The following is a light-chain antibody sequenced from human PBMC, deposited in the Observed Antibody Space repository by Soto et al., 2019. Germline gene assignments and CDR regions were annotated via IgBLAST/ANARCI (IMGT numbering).Light chain of an antibody. CDR2: GAS. Sequence: ETVLTQSPGTLSLSPGERATLSCRASQSVSSIYLAWYQQKPGQAPRLLIYGASIRATGIPDRFSGSGSGTDFTLTISRLEPEDFAVYYCQQYGSSLYTFGQGTKLEIK. CDR1: QSVSSIY. V-gene: IGKV3-20*01. J-gene: IGKJ2*01. CDR3: QQYGSSLYT.